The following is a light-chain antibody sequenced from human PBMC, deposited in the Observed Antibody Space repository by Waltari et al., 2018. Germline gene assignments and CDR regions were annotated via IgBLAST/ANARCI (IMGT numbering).Light chain of an antibody. CDR3: QQTFDPPWT. Sequence: DIQMTQSPSSLSASVGDRVTISCRASQSVSTYLNWYQQRPGKAPRLLIYVASTLQSGVPSRCSGSGSGTEFTLTINSLQPEDLATYFCQQTFDPPWTFGQGTKLEI. CDR2: VAS. J-gene: IGKJ1*01. V-gene: IGKV1-39*01. CDR1: QSVSTY.